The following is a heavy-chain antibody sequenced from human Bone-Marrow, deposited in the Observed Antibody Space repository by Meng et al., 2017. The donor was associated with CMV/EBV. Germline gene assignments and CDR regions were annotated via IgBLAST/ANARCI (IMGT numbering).Heavy chain of an antibody. CDR2: ISSSSSYI. D-gene: IGHD2-2*02. J-gene: IGHJ6*02. CDR3: ARDYCSSTSCYSYYYGRDV. Sequence: GESLKISCAASGFTFSSYSMNWVRQAPGKGLEWVSSISSSSSYIYYADSVKGRFTISRDNAKNSLYLQMNSLRAEDTAVYYCARDYCSSTSCYSYYYGRDVWGQGNTVNVAS. CDR1: GFTFSSYS. V-gene: IGHV3-21*01.